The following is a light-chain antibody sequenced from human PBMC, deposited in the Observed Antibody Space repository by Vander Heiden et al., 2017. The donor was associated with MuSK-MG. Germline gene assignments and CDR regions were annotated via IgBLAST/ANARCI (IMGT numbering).Light chain of an antibody. Sequence: EIVMTQSPATLSVSPGERATLSCRASQSVSSNLAWYQQKPGQAPRLLIYGASTRATGIPARFSGSGSGTEFTLTISSLQSEDFAVYYCQQDNNWPPFTFGGGTKVEIK. J-gene: IGKJ4*01. V-gene: IGKV3-15*01. CDR3: QQDNNWPPFT. CDR2: GAS. CDR1: QSVSSN.